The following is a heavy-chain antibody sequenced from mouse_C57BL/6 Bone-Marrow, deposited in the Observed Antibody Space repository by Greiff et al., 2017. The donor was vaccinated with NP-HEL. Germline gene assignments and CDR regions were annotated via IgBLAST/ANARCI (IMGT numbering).Heavy chain of an antibody. CDR2: INPSSGYT. J-gene: IGHJ4*01. V-gene: IGHV1-7*01. Sequence: QVQLQQSGAELAKPGASVKLSCKASGYTFTSYWMHWVKQRPGPGLDWIGYINPSSGYTTYNQKFKYKATLTADKSSSTAYMQLSSLTYEDSAVYYGARSMMVTTNYAMDYWGQGTSVTVSS. D-gene: IGHD2-3*01. CDR3: ARSMMVTTNYAMDY. CDR1: GYTFTSYW.